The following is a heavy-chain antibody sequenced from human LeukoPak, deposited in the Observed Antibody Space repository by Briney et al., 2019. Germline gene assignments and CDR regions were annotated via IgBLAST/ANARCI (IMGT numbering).Heavy chain of an antibody. CDR1: GFTFSSYA. Sequence: GGSLRLSCAASGFTFSSYAMSWVRQAPGKGLEWVSAISGSGGSTYYADSVKGRFTISRDNRKNTLYLQMNSLRAEDTAVYYCAKDLIDTYDYVWGSYRPVDYWGQGTLVTVSS. V-gene: IGHV3-23*01. CDR3: AKDLIDTYDYVWGSYRPVDY. D-gene: IGHD3-16*02. CDR2: ISGSGGST. J-gene: IGHJ4*02.